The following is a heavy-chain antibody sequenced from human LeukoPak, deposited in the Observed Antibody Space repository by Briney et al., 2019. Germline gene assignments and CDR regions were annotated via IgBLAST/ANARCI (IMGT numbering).Heavy chain of an antibody. D-gene: IGHD6-19*01. Sequence: GGSLRLSCAASRFTVSTNYMSWVRQAPGKGLEWVSSIYAGGRTKYADSVKGRYTISRHNSNTLYLQMNTLKTEDTAVYYCARVRLDYSETRIDSFDVWGQGTMVTVSS. J-gene: IGHJ3*01. CDR1: RFTVSTNY. CDR3: ARVRLDYSETRIDSFDV. CDR2: IYAGGRT. V-gene: IGHV3-53*04.